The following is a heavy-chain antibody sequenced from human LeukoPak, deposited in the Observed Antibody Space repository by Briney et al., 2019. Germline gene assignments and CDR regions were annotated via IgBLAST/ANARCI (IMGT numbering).Heavy chain of an antibody. D-gene: IGHD1/OR15-1a*01. CDR1: GGTISGYY. CDR2: IYTSGST. CDR3: WGLEHEYCEAGDAFHV. V-gene: IGHV4-4*07. J-gene: IGHJ3*01. Sequence: PSETLSLTCTVSGGTISGYYLTWIRQPAGKGLEWIGRIYTSGSTNYNPSLKSGLTMSVDTSTNHISLQLSTVTAADTHGYYYWGLEHEYCEAGDAFHVWGQGTLVSVSS.